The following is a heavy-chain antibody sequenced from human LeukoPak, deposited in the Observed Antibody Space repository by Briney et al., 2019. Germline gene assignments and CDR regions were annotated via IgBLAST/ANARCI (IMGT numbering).Heavy chain of an antibody. D-gene: IGHD5-12*01. CDR2: ISYDGSNK. J-gene: IGHJ4*02. CDR1: GFTFSSYA. CDR3: AREGRWLRH. V-gene: IGHV3-30-3*01. Sequence: RGSLRLSCAASGFTFSSYAMHWVRQAPGKGLEWVAVISYDGSNKYYADSVKGRFTISRDNSKNTLYLQMNSLRAEDTAVYYCAREGRWLRHWGQGTLVTVSS.